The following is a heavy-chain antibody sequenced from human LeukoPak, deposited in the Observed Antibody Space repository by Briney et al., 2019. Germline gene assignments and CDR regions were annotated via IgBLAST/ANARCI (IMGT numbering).Heavy chain of an antibody. CDR2: IKKDESEK. Sequence: GGSLRLSCAASGFTFSNNWMTWVRQAPGKGLEWVASIKKDESEKYYVDSVKGRFTISRDNAKNSLYLQMNSLRVEDTAVYYCARGGRDNYGFGYWGQGTLVTVSS. CDR1: GFTFSNNW. V-gene: IGHV3-7*01. J-gene: IGHJ4*02. CDR3: ARGGRDNYGFGY. D-gene: IGHD5-18*01.